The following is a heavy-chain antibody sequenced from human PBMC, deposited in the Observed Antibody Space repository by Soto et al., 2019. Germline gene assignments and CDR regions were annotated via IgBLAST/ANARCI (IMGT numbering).Heavy chain of an antibody. J-gene: IGHJ3*02. CDR2: FNPNSGDT. V-gene: IGHV1-2*04. Sequence: ASVKVSCKASGYTLSDYYMHWVRQAPGQGLEWMGWFNPNSGDTNYAQKFQGWVTMTRDTSITTAYMELSRLKSDDTAVYYCARQGGGIAAAGAGNDAFDIWGQGTMATVSS. CDR1: GYTLSDYY. CDR3: ARQGGGIAAAGAGNDAFDI. D-gene: IGHD6-13*01.